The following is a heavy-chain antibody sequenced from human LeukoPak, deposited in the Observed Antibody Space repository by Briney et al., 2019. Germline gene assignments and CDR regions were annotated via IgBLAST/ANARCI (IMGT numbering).Heavy chain of an antibody. Sequence: PGGSLRLSCATSGFTFDDYAMHWVRQAPGKGLEWVSGISWNSGSIGYADSVKGRFTISRDNAKNSLYLQMNSLRAEDTALYYCAKALYGQRIYYFDYWGQGTLVTVSS. D-gene: IGHD4-17*01. CDR2: ISWNSGSI. J-gene: IGHJ4*02. CDR3: AKALYGQRIYYFDY. CDR1: GFTFDDYA. V-gene: IGHV3-9*01.